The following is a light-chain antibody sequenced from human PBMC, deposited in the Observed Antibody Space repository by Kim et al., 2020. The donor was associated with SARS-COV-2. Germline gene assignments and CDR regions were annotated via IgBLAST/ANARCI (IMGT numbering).Light chain of an antibody. CDR1: NNDVGAYNY. Sequence: QSINISYTVTNNDVGAYNYVSWYQQHPGKAPKFMIYDVTKRPSGVSDRFSGSKSGNTASLTISGLQAEDEADYYCTSYTRSDTWVFGGGTQLTVL. J-gene: IGLJ3*02. V-gene: IGLV2-14*03. CDR3: TSYTRSDTWV. CDR2: DVT.